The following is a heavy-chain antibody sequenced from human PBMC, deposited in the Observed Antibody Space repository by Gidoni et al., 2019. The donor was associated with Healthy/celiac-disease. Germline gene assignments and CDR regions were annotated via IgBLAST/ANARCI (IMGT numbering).Heavy chain of an antibody. CDR1: GFTFSSYG. Sequence: QVQLVESGGGVVQPGRSLRLSCAASGFTFSSYGMHWVRQAPGKGLEWVAVISYDGSNKYYADSVKGRFTISRDNSKNTLYLQMNSLRAEDTAVYYCAKDLNYSTHFDYWGQGALVTVSS. D-gene: IGHD6-13*01. CDR2: ISYDGSNK. V-gene: IGHV3-30*18. CDR3: AKDLNYSTHFDY. J-gene: IGHJ4*02.